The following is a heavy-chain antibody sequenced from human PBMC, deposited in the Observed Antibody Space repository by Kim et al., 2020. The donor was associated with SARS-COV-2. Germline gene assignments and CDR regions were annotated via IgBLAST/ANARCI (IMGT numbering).Heavy chain of an antibody. V-gene: IGHV4-61*02. Sequence: SETLSLTCTVSGGSVNTGDQHWCWMRQPAGRGLEWIGRIYTTGRNNYNPSLSSRVTISLDSSKNEFSLKLTSVTAADTAVFYCARDGPDYYGSGNYFDHGMDLWGQGTTVTVSS. D-gene: IGHD3-10*01. CDR3: ARDGPDYYGSGNYFDHGMDL. CDR1: GGSVNTGDQH. J-gene: IGHJ6*02. CDR2: IYTTGRN.